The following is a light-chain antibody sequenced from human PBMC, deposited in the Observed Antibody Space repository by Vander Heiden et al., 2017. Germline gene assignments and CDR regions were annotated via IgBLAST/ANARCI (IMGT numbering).Light chain of an antibody. V-gene: IGLV1-47*01. J-gene: IGLJ2*01. CDR1: SSNIGSNY. CDR2: RNN. Sequence: QSVLTQTPSAPGTPGQRVTISCSGSSSNIGSNYVYWYQHFPGPAPKLLIYRNNQRPSGVPDRFSGSKSGTSATLAISGLRSEDEADYYCATWDGSRSGVVFGGGTKLTVL. CDR3: ATWDGSRSGVV.